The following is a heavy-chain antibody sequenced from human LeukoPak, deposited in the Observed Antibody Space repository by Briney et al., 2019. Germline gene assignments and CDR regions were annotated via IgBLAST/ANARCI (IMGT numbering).Heavy chain of an antibody. Sequence: PGGSLRLSCAASGFTFDDYTMHWVRQAPGKGLEWVSLISWDGGSTYYADPVKGRFTISRDNSKNSLYLQMNSLRTEDTALYYCARDNALRFLEGFDPWGQGTLVTVSS. D-gene: IGHD3-3*01. CDR1: GFTFDDYT. J-gene: IGHJ5*02. V-gene: IGHV3-43*01. CDR2: ISWDGGST. CDR3: ARDNALRFLEGFDP.